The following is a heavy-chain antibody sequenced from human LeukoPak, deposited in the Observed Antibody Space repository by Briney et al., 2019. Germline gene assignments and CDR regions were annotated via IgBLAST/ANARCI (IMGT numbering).Heavy chain of an antibody. Sequence: EGSLRLSCAASGFTFSSYAMSWVRQAPGKGLEWVSAISGSGGSTYYADSVKGRFTISRDNSKNTLYLQMNSLRAEDTAVYYCAKDHGIAVAGTDNWFDPWGQGTLVTVSS. D-gene: IGHD6-19*01. CDR2: ISGSGGST. CDR3: AKDHGIAVAGTDNWFDP. CDR1: GFTFSSYA. J-gene: IGHJ5*02. V-gene: IGHV3-23*01.